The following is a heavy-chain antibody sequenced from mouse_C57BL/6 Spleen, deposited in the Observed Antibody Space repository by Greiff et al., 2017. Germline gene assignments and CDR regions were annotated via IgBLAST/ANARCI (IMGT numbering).Heavy chain of an antibody. D-gene: IGHD1-1*01. CDR2: ISNGGGST. CDR1: GFTFSDYY. Sequence: EVMLVESGGGLVQPGGSLKLSCAASGFTFSDYYMYWVRQTPEKRLEWVAYISNGGGSTYYPDTVKGRFTISRDNAKNTLYLQMSRLKSEDTAMYYCARGNYYGSSFYYAMDYWGQGTSVTVSS. J-gene: IGHJ4*01. CDR3: ARGNYYGSSFYYAMDY. V-gene: IGHV5-12*01.